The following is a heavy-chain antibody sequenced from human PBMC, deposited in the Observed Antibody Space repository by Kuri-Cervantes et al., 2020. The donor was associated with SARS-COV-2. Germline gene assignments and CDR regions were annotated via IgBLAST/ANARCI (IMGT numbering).Heavy chain of an antibody. CDR1: GFTFSSYS. CDR2: ISSSSSYI. V-gene: IGHV3-21*01. D-gene: IGHD2-2*01. CDR3: ARGGAIVVVPAAKGWFDP. Sequence: GESLKISCAASGFTFSSYSMNWVRQAPGKGLEWVSSISSSSSYIYYADSVKGRFTISRDNAKNSLYLQMNSLRAEDTAVYYCARGGAIVVVPAAKGWFDPWGQGTLVTVSS. J-gene: IGHJ5*02.